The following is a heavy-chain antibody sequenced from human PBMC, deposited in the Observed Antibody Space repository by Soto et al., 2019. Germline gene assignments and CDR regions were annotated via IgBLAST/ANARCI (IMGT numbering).Heavy chain of an antibody. Sequence: EVHLVESGGGLVQPGGSLRLSCATSGFTFRSYWMTWVRQAPGKGLEWVASIKQDGSEDHYVDSVKGRFTISRDNAENSLYLQMNSLKVDDTAVYYCARGPGRRFDYWGPGTLVTVSS. CDR1: GFTFRSYW. CDR2: IKQDGSED. D-gene: IGHD1-1*01. V-gene: IGHV3-7*03. J-gene: IGHJ4*02. CDR3: ARGPGRRFDY.